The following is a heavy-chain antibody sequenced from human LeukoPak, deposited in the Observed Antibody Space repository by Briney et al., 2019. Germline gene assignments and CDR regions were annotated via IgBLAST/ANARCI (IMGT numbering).Heavy chain of an antibody. D-gene: IGHD6-13*01. CDR3: ARGPGIADT. V-gene: IGHV3-21*01. J-gene: IGHJ5*02. CDR1: GFTFSSYS. Sequence: GGSLRLSCAASGFTFSSYSMNWVRQAPGKGLEWVSFISTSSSYIYYADSVKGRFTISRHNAKNSLYLEMNSLRAEDTAVYYCARGPGIADTWGQGTLVTVSS. CDR2: ISTSSSYI.